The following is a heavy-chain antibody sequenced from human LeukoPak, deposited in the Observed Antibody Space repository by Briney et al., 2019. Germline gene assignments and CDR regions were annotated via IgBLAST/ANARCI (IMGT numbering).Heavy chain of an antibody. CDR2: IYHSGST. D-gene: IGHD2-2*01. V-gene: IGHV4-38-2*01. CDR3: ASFVIVPAATGGWFDH. J-gene: IGHJ5*02. CDR1: GYSISSGYY. Sequence: SETLSLTCAVSGYSISSGYYWGWIRQPPGKGLEWIGSIYHSGSTYYNPSLKSRVTISVDTSKNQFSLKLSSVTAADTAVYYCASFVIVPAATGGWFDHWGQGTLVTVSS.